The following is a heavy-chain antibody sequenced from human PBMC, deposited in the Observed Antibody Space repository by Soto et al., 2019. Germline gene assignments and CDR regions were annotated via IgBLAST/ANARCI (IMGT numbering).Heavy chain of an antibody. D-gene: IGHD6-13*01. J-gene: IGHJ5*02. V-gene: IGHV4-39*01. CDR2: IYCSGST. CDR1: GGSISSGGYY. CDR3: ARHRIAAAVAYNWFDP. Sequence: SETLSLTCTVSGGSISSGGYYWSWIRQHPGKGLEWIGSIYCSGSTYYNPSLKSRVTISVDTSKNQFSLKLSSVTAADTAVYYCARHRIAAAVAYNWFDPWGQGTLVTVSS.